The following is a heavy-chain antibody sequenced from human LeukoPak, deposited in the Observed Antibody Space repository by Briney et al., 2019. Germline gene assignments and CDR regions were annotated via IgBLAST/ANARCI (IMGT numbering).Heavy chain of an antibody. CDR3: ARGRSGREWLLPYLRSPATKNYFDY. V-gene: IGHV4-4*07. D-gene: IGHD3-3*01. Sequence: SETLSLTCTVSGVSISSYYWSWIRQPAGKGLEWIGRIHTSGSTNYNPSLKSRVTMSVDTSKNQFSLKLSSVTAADTAVYYCARGRSGREWLLPYLRSPATKNYFDYWGQGTLVTVSS. CDR2: IHTSGST. CDR1: GVSISSYY. J-gene: IGHJ4*02.